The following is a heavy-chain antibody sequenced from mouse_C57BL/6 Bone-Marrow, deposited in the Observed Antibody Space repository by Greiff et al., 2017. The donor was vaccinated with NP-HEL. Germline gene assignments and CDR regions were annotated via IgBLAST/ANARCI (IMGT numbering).Heavy chain of an antibody. V-gene: IGHV5-4*01. Sequence: EVQVVESGGGLVKPGGSLKLSCAASGFTFSSYAMSWVRQTPEKRLEWVATISDGGSYTYYPDNVKGRFTISRDNAKNNLYLQMSHLKSEDTAMYYCARDRGLYYGNPYAMDYWGQGTSVTVSS. CDR1: GFTFSSYA. CDR2: ISDGGSYT. D-gene: IGHD2-1*01. J-gene: IGHJ4*01. CDR3: ARDRGLYYGNPYAMDY.